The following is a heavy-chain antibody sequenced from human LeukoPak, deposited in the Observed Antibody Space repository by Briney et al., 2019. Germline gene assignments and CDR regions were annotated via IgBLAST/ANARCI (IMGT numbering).Heavy chain of an antibody. CDR1: GFDFSAFG. CDR2: ISYDGSQK. V-gene: IGHV3-30*03. D-gene: IGHD1-20*01. Sequence: GRSLRLSCAASGFDFSAFGMNWVRQAPGKELEWVAVISYDGSQKYYADSVKGRFTISRDNSKNTVYLQMNSLSAEDTAVYYCARDEHNWNSGKFWGQGTLVTVSS. CDR3: ARDEHNWNSGKF. J-gene: IGHJ3*01.